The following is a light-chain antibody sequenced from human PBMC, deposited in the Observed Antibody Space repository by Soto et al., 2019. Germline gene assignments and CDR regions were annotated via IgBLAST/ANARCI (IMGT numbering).Light chain of an antibody. CDR1: ETLLHRSGTTY. CDR3: MQNKQLPYT. Sequence: DIVMTQTPLSLSVTPGQPASLSCRSSETLLHRSGTTYLAWYLEKPGQPPQPLIYEVSNRFSGVPDRFSGSGSGTDFTLKISRVEAEDVGIYYCMQNKQLPYTFGQGTKLEIK. V-gene: IGKV2D-29*01. J-gene: IGKJ2*01. CDR2: EVS.